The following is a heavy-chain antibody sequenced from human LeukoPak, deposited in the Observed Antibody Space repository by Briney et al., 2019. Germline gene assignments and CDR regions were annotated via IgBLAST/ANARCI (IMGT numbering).Heavy chain of an antibody. CDR2: SYHSGST. J-gene: IGHJ4*02. Sequence: SQTLSLTCAVSGGSISSGGYSWSWIRQPPGKGLEWIGYSYHSGSTYYNPSLKSRVTISVDRSKNQFSLKLSSVTAADTAVYYCARSILTGYFDYWGQGTLVTVSS. CDR1: GGSISSGGYS. V-gene: IGHV4-30-2*01. D-gene: IGHD3-9*01. CDR3: ARSILTGYFDY.